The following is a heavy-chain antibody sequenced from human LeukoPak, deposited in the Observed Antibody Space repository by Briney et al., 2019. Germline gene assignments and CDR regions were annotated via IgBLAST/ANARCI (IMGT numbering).Heavy chain of an antibody. CDR1: GFTFSSYE. V-gene: IGHV3-48*03. Sequence: PGGSLRLSCAASGFTFSSYEMNWVRQAPGKGLEWVSYISSSGSTIYYADSVKGRFTISRDNAKNSLYLQMNSLRAEDTAVYYCARDLFPENALGGHCSSTSCCVGAFDIWGQGTMVTVSS. D-gene: IGHD2-2*01. CDR2: ISSSGSTI. J-gene: IGHJ3*02. CDR3: ARDLFPENALGGHCSSTSCCVGAFDI.